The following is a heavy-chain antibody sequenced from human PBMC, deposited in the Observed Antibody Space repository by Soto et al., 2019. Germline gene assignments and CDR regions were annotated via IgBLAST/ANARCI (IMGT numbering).Heavy chain of an antibody. Sequence: QVQLVQSGAEVKKPGSSVKVSCKASGGTFSSYTISWVRQAPGQGHEWMGRIIPILGIANYAQKFQGRVTITADKSTSTAYMELSSLRSEDTAVYYCASRSAGYCSGGSCYSGDYWCQRTLVTVSS. CDR3: ASRSAGYCSGGSCYSGDY. D-gene: IGHD2-15*01. CDR1: GGTFSSYT. V-gene: IGHV1-69*02. CDR2: IIPILGIA. J-gene: IGHJ4*02.